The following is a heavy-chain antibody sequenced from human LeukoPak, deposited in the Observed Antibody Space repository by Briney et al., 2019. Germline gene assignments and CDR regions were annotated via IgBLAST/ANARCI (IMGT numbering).Heavy chain of an antibody. Sequence: GGSLRLSCVASGFTFNTYTMNWVRQAPGKGLEWVSSISNSGFYIDYAVSVKGRFTTSRDNAKNSLYLQMNSLRAEDTAVYYCAKDLNWGGRWGQGTLVTVSS. CDR3: AKDLNWGGR. V-gene: IGHV3-21*04. D-gene: IGHD7-27*01. CDR2: ISNSGFYI. CDR1: GFTFNTYT. J-gene: IGHJ4*02.